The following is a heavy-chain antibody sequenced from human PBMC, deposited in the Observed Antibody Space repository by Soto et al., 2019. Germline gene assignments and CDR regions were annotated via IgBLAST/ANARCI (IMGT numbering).Heavy chain of an antibody. CDR2: IYYSGSS. D-gene: IGHD1-26*01. CDR1: GGFISSGSYH. V-gene: IGHV4-31*03. Sequence: PSETLSLTCTVSGGFISSGSYHWSWIRQHPGKGLEGIGNIYYSGSSYYNPSLKSRATISIDTSKDQFSLRLGSVTAADTAVYYCARVEGSSYYFRHDCWGRGTLVTVSS. CDR3: ARVEGSSYYFRHDC. J-gene: IGHJ4*02.